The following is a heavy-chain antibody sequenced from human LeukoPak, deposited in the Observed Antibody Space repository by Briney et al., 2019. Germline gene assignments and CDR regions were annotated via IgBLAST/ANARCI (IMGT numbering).Heavy chain of an antibody. CDR2: IYPADSDT. D-gene: IGHD1-26*01. CDR3: ARTGATEVWFDP. J-gene: IGHJ5*02. V-gene: IGHV5-51*01. CDR1: GYSFTSYW. Sequence: GESLKISCQGSGYSFTSYWIGWVRQMPGKGLEWMGVIYPADSDTRYSPSFQGQVTISVDKSITTAYLQWSSLKASDTAMYYCARTGATEVWFDPWGQGTLVTVSS.